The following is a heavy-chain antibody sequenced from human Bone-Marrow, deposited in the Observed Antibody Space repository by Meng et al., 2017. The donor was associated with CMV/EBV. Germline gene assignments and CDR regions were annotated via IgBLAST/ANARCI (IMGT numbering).Heavy chain of an antibody. J-gene: IGHJ5*02. CDR3: TKAGGGYKFDP. D-gene: IGHD3-22*01. V-gene: IGHV3-23*01. CDR2: IGASGGST. CDR1: GFTFSSYV. Sequence: GGSLRLSCAASGFTFSSYVMTWVRQAPGKGLEWVSGIGASGGSTYYADSVKGRFTISRDNSKNTLYLQMNSLRVEDTAVYYCTKAGGGYKFDPWGQGTLVTVSS.